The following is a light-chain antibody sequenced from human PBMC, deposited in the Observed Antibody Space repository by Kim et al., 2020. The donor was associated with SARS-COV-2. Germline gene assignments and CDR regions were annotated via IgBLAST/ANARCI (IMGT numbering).Light chain of an antibody. CDR3: QAWDSRSYV. CDR2: QDT. J-gene: IGLJ1*01. CDR1: RLGDKY. Sequence: SYELTQPPSVSVSPGQTASITCSGNRLGDKYACWYQQKPGQSPVLVIYQDTKRPSGIPERFSGANSGNTATLTISGTQAMDGADYYCQAWDSRSYVFGTGPNVTVL. V-gene: IGLV3-1*01.